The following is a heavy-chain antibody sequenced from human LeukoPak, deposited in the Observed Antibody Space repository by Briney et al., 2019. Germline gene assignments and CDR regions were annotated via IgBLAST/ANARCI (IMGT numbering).Heavy chain of an antibody. D-gene: IGHD4-17*01. CDR3: ARDRFATTVIPYYYYGMDV. CDR2: IYSGGST. Sequence: RPGGSLRLSCAASGFTFSDYYMSWVRQAPGKGLEWVSVIYSGGSTYYADSVKGRFTISRDNSKNTLYLQMNSLRAEDTAVYYCARDRFATTVIPYYYYGMDVWGQGTTVTVSS. CDR1: GFTFSDYY. J-gene: IGHJ6*02. V-gene: IGHV3-53*01.